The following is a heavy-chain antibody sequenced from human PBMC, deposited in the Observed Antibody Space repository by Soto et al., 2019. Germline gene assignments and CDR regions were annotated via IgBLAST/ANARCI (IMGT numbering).Heavy chain of an antibody. J-gene: IGHJ4*02. CDR2: IKQDESEK. CDR1: GFNFDTYW. CDR3: GRGANGDSGALLFFDY. V-gene: IGHV3-7*01. D-gene: IGHD3-10*01. Sequence: EVQLVESGGGLVQPGGSLRLSCAASGFNFDTYWMSWVRQAPGKGLEWVVNIKQDESEKYYVDSVKGRFTISGDNAKTSLFLQEYTVRADDTSVYYCGRGANGDSGALLFFDYWGRGNMVTVAS.